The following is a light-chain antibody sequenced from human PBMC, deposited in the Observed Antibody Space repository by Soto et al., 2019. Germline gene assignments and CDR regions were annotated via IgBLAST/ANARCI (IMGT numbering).Light chain of an antibody. CDR1: HIITNY. J-gene: IGKJ1*01. V-gene: IGKV1-39*01. CDR2: AAS. Sequence: DLQMTQSPSSLSASVGDTVTITCRASHIITNYLNWYQQKPGKAPKLLIYAASSLQSGVPSRFSGSGSGTDFTLTISSLQPEDFATYYCQQTYSTPQTFGQGTKVEIK. CDR3: QQTYSTPQT.